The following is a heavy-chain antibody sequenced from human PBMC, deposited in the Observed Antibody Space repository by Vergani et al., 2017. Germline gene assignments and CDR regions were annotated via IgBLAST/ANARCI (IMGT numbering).Heavy chain of an antibody. J-gene: IGHJ4*02. CDR2: IIPIFGTA. CDR1: GGTFSSYA. Sequence: QVQLVQSGAEVKKPGSSVKVSCKASGGTFSSYAISWVRQAPGQGLELMGGIIPIFGTANYAQKFQGRVTITADESTSTAYMELSSLRSEDTAVYYCARGRYQLLYDLALHGPLNFDYWGQGTLVTVSS. CDR3: ARGRYQLLYDLALHGPLNFDY. D-gene: IGHD2-2*02. V-gene: IGHV1-69*01.